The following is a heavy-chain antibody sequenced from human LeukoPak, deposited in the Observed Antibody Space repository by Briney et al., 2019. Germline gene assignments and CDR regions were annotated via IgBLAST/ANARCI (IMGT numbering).Heavy chain of an antibody. J-gene: IGHJ5*02. CDR2: IYYSGST. CDR1: GGSISSYY. Sequence: SETLSLTCTVSGGSISSYYWSWIRQPPGKGLEWIGYIYYSGSTNYNPSLKSRVTISVDTSKNQFSLKLSSVTAADTAVYYCARVVDSSSGDWFDPWGQGTLVTVSS. D-gene: IGHD6-13*01. CDR3: ARVVDSSSGDWFDP. V-gene: IGHV4-59*01.